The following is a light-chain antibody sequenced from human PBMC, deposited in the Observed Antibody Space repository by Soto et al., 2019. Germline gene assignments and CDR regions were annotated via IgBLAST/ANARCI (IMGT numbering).Light chain of an antibody. J-gene: IGKJ1*01. CDR3: QQSYSTPRT. CDR2: AAS. V-gene: IGKV1-39*01. Sequence: DTQMNQSPSSLSASVGDSIAITCRASQSISSYLNWYQQKPGKAPKLLIYAASSLQSGVPSRFSGSGSGTDFTLTISSLQPEDFATYYCQQSYSTPRTFGQGTKVDIK. CDR1: QSISSY.